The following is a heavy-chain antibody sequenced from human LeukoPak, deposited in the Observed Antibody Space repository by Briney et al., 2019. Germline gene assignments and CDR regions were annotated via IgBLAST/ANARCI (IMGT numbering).Heavy chain of an antibody. V-gene: IGHV3-48*03. Sequence: PGGSLRLSCAASGFTFSSYEMNWVRQAPGKGLEWVSYISSSGSTIYYADSVKGRFAISRDNAKNSLYLQMNSLRAEDTAVYYCARSAAAEPYYYYMDVWGKGTTVTVSS. CDR1: GFTFSSYE. D-gene: IGHD6-25*01. J-gene: IGHJ6*03. CDR3: ARSAAAEPYYYYMDV. CDR2: ISSSGSTI.